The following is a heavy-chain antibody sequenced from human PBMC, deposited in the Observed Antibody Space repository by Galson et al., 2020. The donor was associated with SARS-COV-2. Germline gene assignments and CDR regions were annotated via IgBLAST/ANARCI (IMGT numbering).Heavy chain of an antibody. CDR2: IHSTGNT. Sequence: SETLSLTCAVSGGSISTDDYYWTWIRQPPGQGLEWIGDIHSTGNTYYNPSLRSRVSTSIDTSKNQFSLKLTSVTTADTAVYFCARTSSTGTREYYFGYWGQGTLVTVSS. J-gene: IGHJ4*02. V-gene: IGHV4-30-4*01. CDR3: ARTSSTGTREYYFGY. D-gene: IGHD4-17*01. CDR1: GGSISTDDYY.